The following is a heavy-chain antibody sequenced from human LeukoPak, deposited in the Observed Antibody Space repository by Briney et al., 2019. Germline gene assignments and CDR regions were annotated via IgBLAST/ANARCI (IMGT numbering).Heavy chain of an antibody. V-gene: IGHV3-23*01. Sequence: GGSLRLSCAASGFTFSSYAMSWVRQAPGKGLEWVSAISGSGGSTYYADSVKGRFTISRDNSKNTLYLQMNSLRAEDTAVYYCAKTRDYYDSSGYNYYFDYWGQGTLVTVSS. CDR1: GFTFSSYA. CDR3: AKTRDYYDSSGYNYYFDY. D-gene: IGHD3-22*01. J-gene: IGHJ4*02. CDR2: ISGSGGST.